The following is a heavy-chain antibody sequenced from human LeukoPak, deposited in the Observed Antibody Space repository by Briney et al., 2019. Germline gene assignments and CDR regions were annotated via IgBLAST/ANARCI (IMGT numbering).Heavy chain of an antibody. J-gene: IGHJ5*02. V-gene: IGHV4-30-4*08. Sequence: PSQTLSLTCNVSGGSTSSGDFYGSWFRQSPGKGLEWIGHIFYSGSTNYSPSLASRVTISIDTSEKQFSLSLRAVTAADTAIYYCARSLGQLLGFDPWGPGTLVTVSS. CDR2: IFYSGST. D-gene: IGHD3-10*01. CDR1: GGSTSSGDFY. CDR3: ARSLGQLLGFDP.